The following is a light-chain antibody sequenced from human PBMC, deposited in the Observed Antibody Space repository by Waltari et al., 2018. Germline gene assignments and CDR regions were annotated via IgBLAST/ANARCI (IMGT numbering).Light chain of an antibody. V-gene: IGKV1-13*02. CDR3: QQGNSNPLT. CDR1: QGISSY. CDR2: YAN. Sequence: IQMSQSPFSLAGPEGDRVTIPCRASQGISSYLNWYQQKPGKAPKLLIYYANSLASGVPSRFSGSGSGTEFTLTISSLQSEDFATYFCQQGNSNPLTFGGGTKVEIK. J-gene: IGKJ4*01.